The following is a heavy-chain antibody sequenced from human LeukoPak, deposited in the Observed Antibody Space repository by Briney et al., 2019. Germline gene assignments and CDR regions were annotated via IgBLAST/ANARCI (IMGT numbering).Heavy chain of an antibody. Sequence: ASVKVSCKASGGTFSSYAISWVRQAPGQGLEWMGGIIPIFGTANYAQKFQGRVTITTDESTSTAYMELSSLRSEDTAVHYCARGGPLGYYFDYWGQGTLVTVSS. CDR2: IIPIFGTA. CDR1: GGTFSSYA. CDR3: ARGGPLGYYFDY. V-gene: IGHV1-69*05. D-gene: IGHD3-16*01. J-gene: IGHJ4*02.